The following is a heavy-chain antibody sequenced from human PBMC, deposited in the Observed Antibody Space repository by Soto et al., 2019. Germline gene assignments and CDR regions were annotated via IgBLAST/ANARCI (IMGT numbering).Heavy chain of an antibody. J-gene: IGHJ4*02. CDR1: GYSFAGYW. CDR3: ARQIYDSDTGPNFQYYFDS. V-gene: IGHV5-10-1*01. CDR2: IDPSDSQT. D-gene: IGHD3-22*01. Sequence: PGESLKISCKGSGYSFAGYWITWVRRKPVKGLEWMGRIDPSDSQTYYSPSFRGHVTISVTKSITTVFLQWSSLRASDTAMYYCARQIYDSDTGPNFQYYFDSWGQGTTVTVSS.